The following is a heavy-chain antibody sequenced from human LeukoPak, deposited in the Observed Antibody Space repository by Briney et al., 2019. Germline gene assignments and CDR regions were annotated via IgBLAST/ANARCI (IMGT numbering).Heavy chain of an antibody. J-gene: IGHJ5*02. V-gene: IGHV3-9*01. Sequence: GRSLRLSCAASGFTFDDYAMHWVRQAPGKGLEWVSGISWNSGSIGYADSVKGRFTISRDNAKNSLYLQMNSLRAEGTALYYCAKGRSGSYYGNNWFDPWGQGALVTVSS. CDR3: AKGRSGSYYGNNWFDP. CDR1: GFTFDDYA. D-gene: IGHD1-26*01. CDR2: ISWNSGSI.